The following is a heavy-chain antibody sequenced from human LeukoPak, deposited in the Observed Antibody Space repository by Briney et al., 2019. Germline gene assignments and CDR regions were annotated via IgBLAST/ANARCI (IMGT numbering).Heavy chain of an antibody. V-gene: IGHV1-8*03. Sequence: GASVKVSCKASGYTFTNYDINWVRQATGQGLEWMGWMNPNSGNTGYAQKFQGRVTITRNTSISTAYMELSSLRSEDTAVYYCARVIVVVPAAQIRFDPWGQGTLVTVSS. CDR2: MNPNSGNT. J-gene: IGHJ5*02. D-gene: IGHD2-2*01. CDR1: GYTFTNYD. CDR3: ARVIVVVPAAQIRFDP.